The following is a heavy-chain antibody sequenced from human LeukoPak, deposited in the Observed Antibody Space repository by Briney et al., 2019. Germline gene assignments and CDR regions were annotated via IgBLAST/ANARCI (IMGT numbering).Heavy chain of an antibody. CDR3: ASSGIAAAQPIN. CDR1: GGSISSYY. CDR2: INHSGST. D-gene: IGHD6-13*01. J-gene: IGHJ4*02. Sequence: ETLSLTCTVSGGSISSYYWSWIRQPPGKGLEWIGEINHSGSTNYNPSLKSRVTISVDTSKNQFSLKLSSVTAADTAVYYCASSGIAAAQPINWGQGTLVTVSS. V-gene: IGHV4-34*01.